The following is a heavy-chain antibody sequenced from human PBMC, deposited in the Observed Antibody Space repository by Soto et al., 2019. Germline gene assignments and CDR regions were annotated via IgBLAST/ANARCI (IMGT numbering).Heavy chain of an antibody. J-gene: IGHJ6*02. CDR1: GDSVSSNSAA. CDR2: TYYRSKWYK. CDR3: ARGSKNWHYYGMDV. D-gene: IGHD1-1*01. Sequence: PSPTLSLTCAISGDSVSSNSAAWNWIRQSPSRGLEWLGRTYYRSKWYKDYAVSVKSRITINPDTSKNQFSLQLNSVTPEDTAVYYCARGSKNWHYYGMDVWGQGTTVTVSS. V-gene: IGHV6-1*01.